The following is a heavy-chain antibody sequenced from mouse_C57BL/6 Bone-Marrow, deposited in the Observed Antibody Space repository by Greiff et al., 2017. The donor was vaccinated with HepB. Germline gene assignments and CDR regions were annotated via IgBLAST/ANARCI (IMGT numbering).Heavy chain of an antibody. CDR3: AGDRDGNYVFDY. CDR1: GFPITSGYY. Sequence: VHLVESGPGLVKPSQSLFLTCSITGFPITSGYYWIWIRQSPGKPLEWMGYITHSGETFYNPSLQSPISITRETSKNQFFLQLNSVTTEDTAMYYCAGDRDGNYVFDYWGQGTTLTVSS. CDR2: ITHSGET. J-gene: IGHJ2*01. V-gene: IGHV12-3*01. D-gene: IGHD2-1*01.